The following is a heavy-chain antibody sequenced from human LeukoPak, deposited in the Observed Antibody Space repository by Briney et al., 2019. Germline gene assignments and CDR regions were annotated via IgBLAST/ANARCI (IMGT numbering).Heavy chain of an antibody. V-gene: IGHV4-34*01. CDR2: INHSGST. CDR3: ARGGNLYYDFWSGYSPRNWFDP. CDR1: GVSFSGYY. Sequence: PSETLSLTCAVYGVSFSGYYWSWIRQPPGKGLEWIGEINHSGSTNYNPSLKSRVTISVDTSKNQFSLKLSSVTAADTAVYYCARGGNLYYDFWSGYSPRNWFDPWGQGTLVTVSS. D-gene: IGHD3-3*01. J-gene: IGHJ5*02.